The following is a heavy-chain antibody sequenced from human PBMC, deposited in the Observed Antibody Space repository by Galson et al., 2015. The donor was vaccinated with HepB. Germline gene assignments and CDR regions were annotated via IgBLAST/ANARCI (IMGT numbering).Heavy chain of an antibody. Sequence: ETLSLTCTVSGGSIRSFYWTWIRQPPGKGLEVIGYIHYSGSTDYNLSLKHRATISLDTSTKQVFLRLTSVTAADAAVYYFDSWGQGTVVTVSS. J-gene: IGHJ4*02. CDR2: IHYSGST. CDR1: GGSIRSFY. V-gene: IGHV4-59*08. CDR3: DS.